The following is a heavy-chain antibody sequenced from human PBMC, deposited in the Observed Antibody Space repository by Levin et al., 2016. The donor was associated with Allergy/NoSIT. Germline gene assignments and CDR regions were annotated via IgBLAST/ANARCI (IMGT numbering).Heavy chain of an antibody. CDR2: ISSHSKYI. J-gene: IGHJ6*02. Sequence: WIRQPPGKGLEWVSSISSHSKYIYYADSVKGRFTISRDNAKNSLYLQMNSLRVEDTAIYYCARDSDSSGAGPDTHYYHGMEVWGQGTTVTVSS. V-gene: IGHV3-21*01. D-gene: IGHD3-22*01. CDR3: ARDSDSSGAGPDTHYYHGMEV.